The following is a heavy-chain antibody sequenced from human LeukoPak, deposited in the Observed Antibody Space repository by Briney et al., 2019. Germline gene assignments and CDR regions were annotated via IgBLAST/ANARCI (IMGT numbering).Heavy chain of an antibody. D-gene: IGHD6-19*01. CDR2: INSDGSST. CDR1: GFTFSSYA. Sequence: SGGSLRLSCAASGFTFSSYAMSWVRQAPGKGLVWVSHINSDGSSTSYADSVKGRFTISRDNAKDTLYLQMNSLRAEDTAVYYCARGASSDWYQNFDYWGQGTLVTVSS. J-gene: IGHJ4*02. V-gene: IGHV3-74*01. CDR3: ARGASSDWYQNFDY.